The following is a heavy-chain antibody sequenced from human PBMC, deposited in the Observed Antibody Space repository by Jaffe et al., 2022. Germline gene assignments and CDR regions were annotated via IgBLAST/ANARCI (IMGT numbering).Heavy chain of an antibody. CDR1: GGSFSGYY. D-gene: IGHD5-18*01. J-gene: IGHJ6*03. CDR3: ARKLRGYSYGYSGYYYYMDV. CDR2: INHSGST. V-gene: IGHV4-34*01. Sequence: QVQLQQWGAGLLKPSETLSLTCAVYGGSFSGYYWSWIRQPPGKGLEWIGEINHSGSTNYNPSLKSRVTISVDTSKNQFSLKLSSVTAADTAVYYCARKLRGYSYGYSGYYYYMDVWGKGTTVTVSS.